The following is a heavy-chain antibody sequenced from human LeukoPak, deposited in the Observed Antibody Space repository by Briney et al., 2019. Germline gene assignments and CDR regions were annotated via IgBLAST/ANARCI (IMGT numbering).Heavy chain of an antibody. D-gene: IGHD4-23*01. CDR1: GGSISSYY. V-gene: IGHV4-59*08. CDR2: IYYSGST. J-gene: IGHJ6*03. CDR3: ARLTFAGGSSWDYYYYYMGV. Sequence: SETLSLTCTVSGGSISSYYWSWIRQPPGKGLEWIGYIYYSGSTNYNPSLKSRVTISVDTSKNQFSLKLSSVTAADTAVYYCARLTFAGGSSWDYYYYYMGVWGKGTTVTVSS.